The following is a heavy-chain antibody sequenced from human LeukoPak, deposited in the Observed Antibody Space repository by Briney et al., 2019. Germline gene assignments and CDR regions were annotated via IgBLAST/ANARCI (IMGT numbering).Heavy chain of an antibody. D-gene: IGHD6-19*01. CDR2: IYYSGST. J-gene: IGHJ4*02. V-gene: IGHV4-61*01. CDR1: GGSVSSGSYY. CDR3: ARDQGPVAGSAYFDY. Sequence: SETLSLTCTVSGGSVSSGSYYWGWIRQPPGKGLEWIGYIYYSGSTNYNPSLKSRVTISVDTSKNQFSLKLSSVTAADTAVYYCARDQGPVAGSAYFDYWGQGTLVTVSS.